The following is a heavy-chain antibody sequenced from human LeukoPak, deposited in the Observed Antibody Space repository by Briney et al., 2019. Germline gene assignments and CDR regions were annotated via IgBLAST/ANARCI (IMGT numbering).Heavy chain of an antibody. CDR3: ARTRHSGSLDY. J-gene: IGHJ4*02. V-gene: IGHV4-59*01. D-gene: IGHD3-10*01. Sequence: PSETLSLTCTVSGDSISGNYWSWIRQPPGKGLEWIGYIYSSGSTKYNPSLKSRVTISVDTSKNQFSLKLSSVTAADTAVYYCARTRHSGSLDYWGQGTLLTVSS. CDR1: GDSISGNY. CDR2: IYSSGST.